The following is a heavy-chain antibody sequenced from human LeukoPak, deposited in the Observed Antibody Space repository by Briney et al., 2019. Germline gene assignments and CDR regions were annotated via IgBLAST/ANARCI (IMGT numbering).Heavy chain of an antibody. CDR3: ARDYSPYSGSPFAFDI. V-gene: IGHV4-30-2*01. CDR2: IYHSGST. Sequence: PSETLSLTCTVSGGSISSGGYYWSWIRQPPGKGLEWIGYIYHSGSTYYNPSLKSRVTISVDRSKNQFSLRLSSVTAADTAVYYCARDYSPYSGSPFAFDIWGQGTMVTVSS. D-gene: IGHD1-26*01. CDR1: GGSISSGGYY. J-gene: IGHJ3*02.